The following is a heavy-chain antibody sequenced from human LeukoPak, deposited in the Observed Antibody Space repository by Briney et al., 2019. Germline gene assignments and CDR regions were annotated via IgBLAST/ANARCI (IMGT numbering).Heavy chain of an antibody. CDR1: GGSFSGYY. V-gene: IGHV4-34*01. CDR2: INHSGST. J-gene: IGHJ5*02. Sequence: SETLSLTCAVYGGSFSGYYWSWIRRPPGKGLGWIGEINHSGSTNYNPSLKSRVTISVDTSKNQFSLKLSSVTAADTAVYYCARGLFPIVVVPAADNWFDPWGQGTLVTVSS. CDR3: ARGLFPIVVVPAADNWFDP. D-gene: IGHD2-2*01.